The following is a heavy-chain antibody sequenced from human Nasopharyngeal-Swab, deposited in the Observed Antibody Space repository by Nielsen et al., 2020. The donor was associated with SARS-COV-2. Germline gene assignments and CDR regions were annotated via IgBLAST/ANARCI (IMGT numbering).Heavy chain of an antibody. J-gene: IGHJ6*02. Sequence: GGSLRLSCAASGFTFSSYWMSWVRQAPGKGLEWVANIKQDGSEKYYVDSVKGRFTISRDNAKNSLYLQMNSLRAEDTAVYYCARDGTATLDYYYYYGMDVWGQVTTVTVSS. CDR3: ARDGTATLDYYYYYGMDV. CDR2: IKQDGSEK. D-gene: IGHD2-21*02. CDR1: GFTFSSYW. V-gene: IGHV3-7*01.